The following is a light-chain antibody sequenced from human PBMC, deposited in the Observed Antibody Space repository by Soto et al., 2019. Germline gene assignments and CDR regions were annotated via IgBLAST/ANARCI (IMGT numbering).Light chain of an antibody. CDR2: GAS. V-gene: IGKV3-20*01. CDR1: PRISSSY. Sequence: EIVLTQSPGTLSLSPGERGTLSCRVSPRISSSYIPSYKQKPGQAPRLLIFGASYRATGIPDRLSGSGSGTDFTLTISRLEPEDLAVYSCQQYGSSLFTFGQGTKLQIK. CDR3: QQYGSSLFT. J-gene: IGKJ2*01.